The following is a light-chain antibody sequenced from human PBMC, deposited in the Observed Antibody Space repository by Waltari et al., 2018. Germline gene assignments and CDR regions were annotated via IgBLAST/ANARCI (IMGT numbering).Light chain of an antibody. CDR2: SVS. CDR3: QQYYTSPRT. Sequence: ETVFTQSPGTLSVSPGERDTLSCRASQSISSNFLAWYQQRPGQTPRLLIYSVSKRAPGIPARFSGSGSGTDFTLTITRLEPEDGAVYYCQQYYTSPRTFGGGTKVEVK. CDR1: QSISSNF. J-gene: IGKJ4*01. V-gene: IGKV3-20*01.